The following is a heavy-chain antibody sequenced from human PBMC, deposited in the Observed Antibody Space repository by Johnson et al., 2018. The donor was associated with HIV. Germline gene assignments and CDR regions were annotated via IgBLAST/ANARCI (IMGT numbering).Heavy chain of an antibody. D-gene: IGHD1-26*01. CDR3: AKGGSYSDEWAFDI. Sequence: VQLVESGGVVVQPGGSLRLSCAASGFTFDDYAMHWVRQAPGKGLEWVSLISWDGGSTYYADSVKGRFTISRDNSKNTLYLQMNSLRAEDTAVYYCAKGGSYSDEWAFDIWGQGTMVTISS. CDR1: GFTFDDYA. CDR2: ISWDGGST. V-gene: IGHV3-43D*03. J-gene: IGHJ3*02.